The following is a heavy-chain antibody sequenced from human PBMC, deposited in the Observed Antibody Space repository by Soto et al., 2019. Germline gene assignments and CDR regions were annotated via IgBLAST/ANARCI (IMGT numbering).Heavy chain of an antibody. CDR1: GFNFNTYW. V-gene: IGHV3-7*02. CDR2: MNHDGSLI. Sequence: EVHLVESGGDLVQPGGSLRLSCVASGFNFNTYWMSWVRQAPGKGLEWVTNMNHDGSLIYYLDSVKGRFTISRDNAKNLLFLQMNSLRAEDTAVYYCAKYSGSYSFENWGQGTLVTVSS. CDR3: AKYSGSYSFEN. D-gene: IGHD1-26*01. J-gene: IGHJ4*02.